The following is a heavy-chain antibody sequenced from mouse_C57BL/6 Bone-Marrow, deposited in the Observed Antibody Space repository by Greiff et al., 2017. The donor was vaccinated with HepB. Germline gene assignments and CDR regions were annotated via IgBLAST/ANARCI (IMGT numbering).Heavy chain of an antibody. D-gene: IGHD1-1*01. Sequence: VQLQQSGPELVKPGASVKIPCKASGYTFTDYNMDWVKQSHGKSLEWIGDINPNNGGTIYNQKFKGKATLTVDKSSSTAYMELRSLTSEDTAVYYCARRILRSRYFDVWGTGTTVTVSS. J-gene: IGHJ1*03. CDR1: GYTFTDYN. CDR3: ARRILRSRYFDV. CDR2: INPNNGGT. V-gene: IGHV1-18*01.